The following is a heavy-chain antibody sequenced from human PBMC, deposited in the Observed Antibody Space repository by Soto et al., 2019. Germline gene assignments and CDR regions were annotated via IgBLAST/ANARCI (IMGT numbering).Heavy chain of an antibody. CDR3: ARYYDYVWGSYRDRKFDY. J-gene: IGHJ4*02. V-gene: IGHV5-51*01. CDR2: IYPGDSDT. D-gene: IGHD3-16*02. Sequence: PGESLKISCKGSGYSFTSYWIGCVRQMPGKGLEWMGIIYPGDSDTRYSPSFQGQVTISADKSISTAYLQWSSLKASDTAMYYCARYYDYVWGSYRDRKFDYWGQGTLVTVSS. CDR1: GYSFTSYW.